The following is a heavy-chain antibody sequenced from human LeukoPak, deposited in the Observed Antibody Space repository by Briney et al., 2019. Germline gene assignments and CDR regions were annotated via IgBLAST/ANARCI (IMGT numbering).Heavy chain of an antibody. D-gene: IGHD3-9*01. CDR1: GGSISSSSYY. J-gene: IGHJ3*02. V-gene: IGHV4-39*01. CDR3: ARLKSRLASFDI. Sequence: PSETLSLTCTVSGGSISSSSYYWGWLRQPPGKGLEYIGSMYYSGSTYYNPSLKGRVTISVDTSKNQFSLKLRSVSAADTAVYYCARLKSRLASFDIWGQGTMVTVSS. CDR2: MYYSGST.